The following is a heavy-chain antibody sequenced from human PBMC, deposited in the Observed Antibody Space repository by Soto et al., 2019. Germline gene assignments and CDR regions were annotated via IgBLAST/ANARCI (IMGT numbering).Heavy chain of an antibody. Sequence: ASVKVSCKASGGTFSSYAISWVRQAPGQGLEWMGGIIPIFGTANYAQKFQGRVTITADKSTSTAYMELSSLRSEDTAVYYCAGPGGSYHDAFDIWGQGTMVTVSS. CDR3: AGPGGSYHDAFDI. V-gene: IGHV1-69*06. CDR1: GGTFSSYA. J-gene: IGHJ3*02. CDR2: IIPIFGTA. D-gene: IGHD1-26*01.